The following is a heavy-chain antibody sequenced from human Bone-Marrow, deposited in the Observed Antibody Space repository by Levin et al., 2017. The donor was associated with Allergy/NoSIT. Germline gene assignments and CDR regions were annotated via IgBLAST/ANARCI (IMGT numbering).Heavy chain of an antibody. Sequence: LSLPCAASGFTVSSNYMSWVRQAPGKGLEWVSVIYSGGSTYYADSVKGRFTISRDNSKNTLYLQMNSLRAEDTAVYYCARDDYGDYVGYFQHWGQGTLVTVSS. CDR2: IYSGGST. D-gene: IGHD4-17*01. CDR3: ARDDYGDYVGYFQH. J-gene: IGHJ1*01. CDR1: GFTVSSNY. V-gene: IGHV3-53*01.